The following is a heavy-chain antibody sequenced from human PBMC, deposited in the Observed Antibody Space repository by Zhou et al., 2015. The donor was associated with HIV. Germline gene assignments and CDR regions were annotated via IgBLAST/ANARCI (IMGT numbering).Heavy chain of an antibody. CDR1: GGTFSSYA. Sequence: QVQLVQSGAEVKKPGSSVKVSCKASGGTFSSYAISWVRQAPGQGLEWMGGIIPIFGTANYAQKFQGRVTITADESTSTAYMELSSLRSEDTAVYYCARDSDAFYDYVWGSYRFDYWGQGTLVTVSS. CDR2: IIPIFGTA. D-gene: IGHD3-16*02. V-gene: IGHV1-69*01. J-gene: IGHJ4*02. CDR3: ARDSDAFYDYVWGSYRFDY.